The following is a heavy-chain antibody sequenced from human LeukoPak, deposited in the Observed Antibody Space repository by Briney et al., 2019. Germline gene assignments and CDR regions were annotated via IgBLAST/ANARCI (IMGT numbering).Heavy chain of an antibody. V-gene: IGHV4-59*01. CDR1: GGSISSYY. Sequence: SETLSLTCTVSGGSISSYYWSWIRQPPGKGLEWIGYIYYSGSTNYNPSLKSRVTISVDTSKNQFSLKLSSVTAADTAVYYYARVMYCGGDCYSGIFDYWGQGTLVTVSS. CDR3: ARVMYCGGDCYSGIFDY. CDR2: IYYSGST. J-gene: IGHJ4*02. D-gene: IGHD2-21*01.